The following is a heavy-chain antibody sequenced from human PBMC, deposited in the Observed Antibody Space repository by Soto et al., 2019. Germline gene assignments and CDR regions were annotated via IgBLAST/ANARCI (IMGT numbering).Heavy chain of an antibody. J-gene: IGHJ6*02. Sequence: QVQLVESGGGVVQPGRSLRLSCTASGFTFSSYAVYWVRQAPGMGLEWMTVISYDGNNKYYADSVKGRFTISRDNSKNTLYLQMNSLRAEDTAVYYCARAGCDGGSCYTLVGLRYGMDVWGQGTTVTVSS. V-gene: IGHV3-30-3*01. D-gene: IGHD2-15*01. CDR2: ISYDGNNK. CDR1: GFTFSSYA. CDR3: ARAGCDGGSCYTLVGLRYGMDV.